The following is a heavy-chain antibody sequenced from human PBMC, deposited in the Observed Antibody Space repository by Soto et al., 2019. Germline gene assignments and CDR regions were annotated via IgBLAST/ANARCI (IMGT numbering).Heavy chain of an antibody. D-gene: IGHD5-18*01. V-gene: IGHV3-33*01. CDR3: ARDKDRYSYLLDY. Sequence: QVQLVESGGGVVQPGRSLRLSCAASGFTVSSYAMHWVRQAPGTGPEWVAVVWYDGDNKYYAASVKGRFPISRDHSKITVCLQITSLGAEEPSVSYGARDKDRYSYLLDYWSKGTLVTVSS. CDR2: VWYDGDNK. J-gene: IGHJ4*02. CDR1: GFTVSSYA.